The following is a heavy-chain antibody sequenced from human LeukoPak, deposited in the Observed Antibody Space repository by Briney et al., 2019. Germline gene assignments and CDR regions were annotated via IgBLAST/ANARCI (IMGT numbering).Heavy chain of an antibody. J-gene: IGHJ1*01. Sequence: SETLFLTCTVSGGSISSSSYYWGWIRQPPGKGLEWIGSIYYSGSTYYNPSLKSRVTISVDTSKNQFSLKLSSVTAADTAVYYCASPKDDYGDPEYFQHWGQGTLVTVSS. V-gene: IGHV4-39*01. CDR1: GGSISSSSYY. D-gene: IGHD4-17*01. CDR3: ASPKDDYGDPEYFQH. CDR2: IYYSGST.